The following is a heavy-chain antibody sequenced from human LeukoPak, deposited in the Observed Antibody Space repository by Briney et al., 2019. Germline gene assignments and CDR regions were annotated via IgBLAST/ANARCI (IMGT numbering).Heavy chain of an antibody. J-gene: IGHJ5*02. D-gene: IGHD4-17*01. CDR1: GYTFSTYY. Sequence: ASVKVSCKASGYTFSTYYMHWVRQAPGQGLEWMGVINPSGGSTSYAQKFQGRITMTSDTSTSSVYMELSSLRSEDTAVYYCARDNSGDHETNWFDPWGQGTLVTVSS. CDR2: INPSGGST. V-gene: IGHV1-46*01. CDR3: ARDNSGDHETNWFDP.